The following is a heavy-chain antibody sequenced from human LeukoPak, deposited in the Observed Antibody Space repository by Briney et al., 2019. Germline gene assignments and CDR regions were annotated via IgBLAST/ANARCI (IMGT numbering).Heavy chain of an antibody. CDR1: GFTFNDYS. Sequence: GGSLRLSCAASGFTFNDYSMHWVRQPPGKGRGWGSLVSWDGDNTHYADSVKGRFTISRDNSKNSLYLQMNSLRTEDTAFYYCAKDLGRLQFYFDYWGQGTLVTVSS. J-gene: IGHJ4*02. V-gene: IGHV3-43*01. CDR2: VSWDGDNT. D-gene: IGHD5-24*01. CDR3: AKDLGRLQFYFDY.